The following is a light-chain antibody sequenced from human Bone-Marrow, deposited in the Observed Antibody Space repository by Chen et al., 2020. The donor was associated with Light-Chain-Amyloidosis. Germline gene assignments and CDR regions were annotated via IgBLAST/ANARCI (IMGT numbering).Light chain of an antibody. J-gene: IGLJ3*02. V-gene: IGLV3-21*02. CDR3: QVWDRSSDRPV. CDR1: NIGSTS. CDR2: DDS. Sequence: SSVLTQPSSVSVAPGQTGTSDCRGNNIGSTSVHWYQQTPGQAPLLVVYDDSDRPSGIPERLSGSNSGNTATLTISRVEAGDEADYYCQVWDRSSDRPVFGGGTKLTVL.